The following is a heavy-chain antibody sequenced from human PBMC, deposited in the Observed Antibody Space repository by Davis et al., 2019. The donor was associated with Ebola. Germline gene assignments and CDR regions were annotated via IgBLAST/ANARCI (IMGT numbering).Heavy chain of an antibody. CDR1: GFTFSSYS. D-gene: IGHD2-2*01. J-gene: IGHJ4*02. CDR2: IKQDGSEK. V-gene: IGHV3-7*01. Sequence: PGGSLRLSCAASGFTFSSYSMNWVRQAPGKGLEWVANIKQDGSEKYYVDSVKGRFTISRDNAKNTLYLQMNSLRAEDTAVYYCAREKYCSSTSCSDFDYWGQGTLVTVSS. CDR3: AREKYCSSTSCSDFDY.